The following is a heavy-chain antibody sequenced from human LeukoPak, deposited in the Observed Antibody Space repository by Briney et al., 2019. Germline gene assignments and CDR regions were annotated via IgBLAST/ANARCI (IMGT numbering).Heavy chain of an antibody. CDR3: ARDSSGYDSTHNCFDP. CDR1: GRSIRSYY. J-gene: IGHJ5*02. Sequence: SESLSLTCTVPGRSIRSYYCGSIRQPPGRGLGWNGYIYYSGSTYYNPSLKSRLTLAVVTTKNQFSLKLTSVTAADRAVYYCARDSSGYDSTHNCFDPWGQGTLVTVSS. CDR2: IYYSGST. V-gene: IGHV4-59*12. D-gene: IGHD5-12*01.